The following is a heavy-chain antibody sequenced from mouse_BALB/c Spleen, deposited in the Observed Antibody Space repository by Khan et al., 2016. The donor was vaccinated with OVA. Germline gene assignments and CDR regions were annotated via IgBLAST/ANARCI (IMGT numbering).Heavy chain of an antibody. CDR2: IWGDGNT. CDR3: VKLYYYRYLYFDY. Sequence: QVQLKESGPGLAAPSQSLSITCTVSGFSLKNYGVSWVRQPPGKGLEWLGVIWGDGNTNYHSALISRLSISNDNSKSQVFLKLNSLQIDDTATYYCVKLYYYRYLYFDYWGQGTTLTVSS. J-gene: IGHJ2*01. D-gene: IGHD2-14*01. CDR1: GFSLKNYG. V-gene: IGHV2-3*01.